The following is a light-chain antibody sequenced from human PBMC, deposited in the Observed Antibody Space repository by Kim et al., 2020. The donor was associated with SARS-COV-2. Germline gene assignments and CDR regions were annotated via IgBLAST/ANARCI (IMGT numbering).Light chain of an antibody. CDR1: ELGDKN. CDR2: EDR. Sequence: SYELTQPPSVSVSPGQTAIITCSGNELGDKNVCWYQQKAGQSPVLVIYEDRKRPSGIPEQVSGSNSGNTATLTISGTQAMDEADYYCQAWDSSTVVFGGG. CDR3: QAWDSSTVV. V-gene: IGLV3-1*01. J-gene: IGLJ2*01.